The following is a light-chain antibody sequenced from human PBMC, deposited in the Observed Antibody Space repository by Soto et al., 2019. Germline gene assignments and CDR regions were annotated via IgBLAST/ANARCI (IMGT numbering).Light chain of an antibody. CDR2: DAS. Sequence: DIQMTQSPSSLSASVGDRVIITCQASLDITNSLNWFQQKPGEAPRLLIYDASKLETGVPSRFSGSGSGTDFTFPISSLQPEDIATYYCQQSHNLPRTFGQGNKGEI. V-gene: IGKV1-33*01. J-gene: IGKJ1*01. CDR3: QQSHNLPRT. CDR1: LDITNS.